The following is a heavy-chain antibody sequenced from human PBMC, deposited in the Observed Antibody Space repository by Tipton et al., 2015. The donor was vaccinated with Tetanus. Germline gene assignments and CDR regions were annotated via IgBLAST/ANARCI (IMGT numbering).Heavy chain of an antibody. D-gene: IGHD1-14*01. J-gene: IGHJ4*02. V-gene: IGHV4-30-2*01. CDR1: GDSISRGSYT. CDR2: IFHSGST. Sequence: TLSLTCTVSGDSISRGSYTWSWIRQRPGKGLEWIGYIFHSGSTNYNPSLKSRVTISVDTSKNQFSLKLSSVTAADTAVYYCARGTGDYWGQGTLVTVSS. CDR3: ARGTGDY.